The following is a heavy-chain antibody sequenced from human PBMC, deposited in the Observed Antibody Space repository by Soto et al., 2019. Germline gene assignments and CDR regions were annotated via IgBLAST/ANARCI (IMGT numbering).Heavy chain of an antibody. Sequence: EVQLVESGGGLVEPGGSLRLSCAASGFSLTNAWMSWVRQAPGKGLEWVGRIKSNSDNGTSEYAAPVKGRFTISRDDSKNMLYPEMDSLKPEDTGIYYCATHWAAYSSGWPCGQPTLVTVSS. D-gene: IGHD6-19*01. CDR3: ATHWAAYSSGWP. CDR2: IKSNSDNGTS. V-gene: IGHV3-15*07. J-gene: IGHJ5*02. CDR1: GFSLTNAW.